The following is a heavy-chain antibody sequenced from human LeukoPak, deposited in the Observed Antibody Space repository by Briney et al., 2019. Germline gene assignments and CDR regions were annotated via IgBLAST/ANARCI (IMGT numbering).Heavy chain of an antibody. J-gene: IGHJ5*02. CDR2: INHSGST. D-gene: IGHD6-19*01. Sequence: SETLSLTCAVYGVSFSGYYWSWIRQPPGKGLEWIGEINHSGSTNYNPSLKSRVTISVDTSKNQFSLKLSSVTAADTAVYYCARERYSSGWYWGPVWFDPWSQGTLVTVSS. CDR1: GVSFSGYY. V-gene: IGHV4-34*01. CDR3: ARERYSSGWYWGPVWFDP.